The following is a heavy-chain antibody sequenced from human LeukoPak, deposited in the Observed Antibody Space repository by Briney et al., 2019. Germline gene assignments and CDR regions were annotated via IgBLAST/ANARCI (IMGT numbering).Heavy chain of an antibody. V-gene: IGHV4-59*08. CDR3: ARQADDSSSSLVYFDY. CDR2: IYYSGTT. J-gene: IGHJ4*02. D-gene: IGHD6-6*01. Sequence: SETLSLTCAVSGGSISSHYWSWIRQPPGKGLEWIGFIYYSGTTKYNPSLKSRVTISADTSKKQFSLKLSSVTAADTAVYYCARQADDSSSSLVYFDYWGQGTLVTVSS. CDR1: GGSISSHY.